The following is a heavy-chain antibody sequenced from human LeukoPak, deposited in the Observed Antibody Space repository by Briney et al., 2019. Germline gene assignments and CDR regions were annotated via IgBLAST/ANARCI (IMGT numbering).Heavy chain of an antibody. CDR2: IYFSGST. CDR3: ARYLIAVVGAEYFQH. Sequence: SETLSLTCTVSGGSLSSSSYYWGWIRQPPGKGLEWIGSIYFSGSTYYNPSLKSRVTLSVDTTKNQFSLKLSSVTAADTAVYFCARYLIAVVGAEYFQHWGQGTLVTVSS. J-gene: IGHJ1*01. V-gene: IGHV4-39*07. D-gene: IGHD3-22*01. CDR1: GGSLSSSSYY.